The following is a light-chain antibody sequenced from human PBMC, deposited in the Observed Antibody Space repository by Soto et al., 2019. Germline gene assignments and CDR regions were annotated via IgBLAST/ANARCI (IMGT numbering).Light chain of an antibody. V-gene: IGKV1-39*01. J-gene: IGKJ5*01. Sequence: DIQMTQSPSSLSASVADSITITSPASKSINRQINWYQQKPGKAPKLPIYAASSLQNRDPSRFSGSGSGTDFTLTISNLQPEDFATYYCQQSYSTLSITFGQGTRLEIK. CDR2: AAS. CDR3: QQSYSTLSIT. CDR1: KSINRQ.